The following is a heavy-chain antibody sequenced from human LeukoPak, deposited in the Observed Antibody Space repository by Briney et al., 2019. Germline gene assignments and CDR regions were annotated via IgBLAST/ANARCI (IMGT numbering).Heavy chain of an antibody. CDR1: GGSMNDYY. Sequence: PSETLSLTCSVSGGSMNDYYWSWIRQPPGKGLEWIGYIYYSGSTNYNPSLKSRVTISVDTSKNQFSLKLSSVTAADTAVYYCARDYLPQTGWFDPWGQGTLVTVSS. CDR3: ARDYLPQTGWFDP. J-gene: IGHJ5*02. V-gene: IGHV4-59*01. D-gene: IGHD1-14*01. CDR2: IYYSGST.